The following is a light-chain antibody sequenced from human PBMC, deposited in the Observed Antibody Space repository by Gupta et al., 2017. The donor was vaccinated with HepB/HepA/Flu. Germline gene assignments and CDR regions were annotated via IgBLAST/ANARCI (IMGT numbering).Light chain of an antibody. J-gene: IGLJ1*01. V-gene: IGLV3-21*02. CDR2: DNS. Sequence: SSTVTQPPSVSVAPGETVAQTCRGNYIGSKSVICYQQKPGQAPELVVMDNSDRPSGSPDRFSGSNSWNTATLTISSVEAGEDADDYCQVWHKDSDDRYVFGTGTKVTVL. CDR1: YIGSKS. CDR3: QVWHKDSDDRYV.